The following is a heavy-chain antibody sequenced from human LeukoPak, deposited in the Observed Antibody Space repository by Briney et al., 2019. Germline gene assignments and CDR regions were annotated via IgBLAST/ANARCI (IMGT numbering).Heavy chain of an antibody. V-gene: IGHV5-51*01. Sequence: GEALKISCKGSGYSFTSYWFGWVRQMPGKGLEWMGTIYPGDSDPRYSPSFQGQVTISAHKSMSTAYLQWSSLKASDTAMYYCASHTGYCSSMSCFHAFDIWGQGTMGTVSS. J-gene: IGHJ3*02. CDR2: IYPGDSDP. D-gene: IGHD2-2*01. CDR3: ASHTGYCSSMSCFHAFDI. CDR1: GYSFTSYW.